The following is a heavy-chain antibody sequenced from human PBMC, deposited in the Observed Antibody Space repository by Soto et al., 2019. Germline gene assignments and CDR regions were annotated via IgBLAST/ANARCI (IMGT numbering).Heavy chain of an antibody. D-gene: IGHD2-15*01. V-gene: IGHV3-30*03. Sequence: QVHLVESGGGVVQPGGSLRLSCAASGFTFSNYGMHWVRQAPGKGLEWVAVISGDEYTTFYADSVRGRFTISRDNSKNTLHVEMNGLRPEDTALYHCARGGFDCSGSSCSFDGGQGTLVTVSS. CDR1: GFTFSNYG. J-gene: IGHJ4*02. CDR3: ARGGFDCSGSSCSFD. CDR2: ISGDEYTT.